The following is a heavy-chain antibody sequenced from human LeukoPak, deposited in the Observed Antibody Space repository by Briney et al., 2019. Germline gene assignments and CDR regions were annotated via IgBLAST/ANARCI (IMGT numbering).Heavy chain of an antibody. J-gene: IGHJ4*02. D-gene: IGHD6-13*01. CDR1: GFTFISSA. CDR3: AKDYSSSSWYVYYFDY. V-gene: IGHV3-23*01. CDR2: ISSGGGST. Sequence: PGGSLRLSCAASGFTFISSAMSWVRQAPGKGLEWVSDISSGGGSTHYADSVKGRFTISRDNSKNTLYLQMNSLRAEDTAVYYCAKDYSSSSWYVYYFDYWGQGTLVTVSS.